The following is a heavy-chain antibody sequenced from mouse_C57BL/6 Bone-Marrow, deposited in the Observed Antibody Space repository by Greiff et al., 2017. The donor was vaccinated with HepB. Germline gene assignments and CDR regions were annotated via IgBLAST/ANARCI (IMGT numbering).Heavy chain of an antibody. CDR3: TTPYYYGSSAGFAY. V-gene: IGHV1-15*01. Sequence: VQLMESGAELVRPGASVTLSCKASGYTFTDYEMHWVKQTPVHGLEWIGAIDPETGGTAYNQKFKGKAILTADKSSSTAYMELRSLTSEDSAVYYCTTPYYYGSSAGFAYWGQGTLVTVSA. J-gene: IGHJ3*01. CDR1: GYTFTDYE. CDR2: IDPETGGT. D-gene: IGHD1-1*01.